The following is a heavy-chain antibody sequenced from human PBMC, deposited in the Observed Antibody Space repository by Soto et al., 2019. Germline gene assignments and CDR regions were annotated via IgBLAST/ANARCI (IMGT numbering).Heavy chain of an antibody. V-gene: IGHV6-1*01. CDR2: TYYRSKWYN. CDR3: ARDHGSGWKRGRGMDV. Sequence: PSQTLSLTCAISGDSVSSNSAAWNWIRQSPSRGLEWLGRTYYRSKWYNDYAVSVKSRITINPDTSKNQFSLQLNSVTPEDTAVYYCARDHGSGWKRGRGMDVWGQGTTVTVSS. CDR1: GDSVSSNSAA. D-gene: IGHD6-19*01. J-gene: IGHJ6*02.